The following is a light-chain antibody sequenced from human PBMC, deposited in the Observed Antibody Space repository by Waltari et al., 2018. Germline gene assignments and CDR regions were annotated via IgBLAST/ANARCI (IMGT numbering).Light chain of an antibody. CDR2: DVS. Sequence: QSALTQPASVSGSPGQSITISCTGTSSDVGGYNYVSWYQQHPGKAPKLMIYDVSNRPSGFSNRFSGSKSGNTASLTISGLQAEDEADYYCSSYTSSSLEFGGGTKLIVL. CDR3: SSYTSSSLE. V-gene: IGLV2-14*01. CDR1: SSDVGGYNY. J-gene: IGLJ2*01.